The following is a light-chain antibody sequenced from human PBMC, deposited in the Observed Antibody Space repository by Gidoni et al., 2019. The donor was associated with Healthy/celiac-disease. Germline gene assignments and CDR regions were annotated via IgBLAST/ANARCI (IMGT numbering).Light chain of an antibody. CDR3: CSYAGSSTSV. J-gene: IGLJ2*01. Sequence: QSALTQPASVSGSPGQSITSSCTGTSSDVGSYNLVSWYQQHPGKAPKLMIYEGSKRPSGVSNRFSGSKSGNTASLTISGLQAEDEADYYCCSYAGSSTSVFGGGTKLTVL. CDR2: EGS. CDR1: SSDVGSYNL. V-gene: IGLV2-23*01.